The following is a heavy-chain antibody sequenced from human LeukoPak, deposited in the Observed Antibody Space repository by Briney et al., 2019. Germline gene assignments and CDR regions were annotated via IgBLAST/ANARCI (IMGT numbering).Heavy chain of an antibody. CDR1: GGSISSGSYY. CDR2: IYYSGST. CDR3: ARAPEHGLYYFDY. D-gene: IGHD1-14*01. V-gene: IGHV4-39*07. Sequence: SETLSLTCTVSGGSISSGSYYWGWIRQPPGKGLEWIGNIYYSGSTYYNPSLKSRVSISVDTSKNQFSLKLTSVTAADTAVYYCARAPEHGLYYFDYWGQGTLVTVSS. J-gene: IGHJ4*02.